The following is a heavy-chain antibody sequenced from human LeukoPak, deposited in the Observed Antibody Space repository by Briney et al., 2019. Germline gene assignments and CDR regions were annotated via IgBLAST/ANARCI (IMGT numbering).Heavy chain of an antibody. Sequence: SGPTLVNPTQTLTLTCTFSGFSLSTSGVGLAWIRQPPGEALEWLALIYWNDDERYSPSLKSRLTITKVTSKNQVVLTMTNMDPVDTATYYCARAKGCSNPFDSWGQGTLVTVSS. CDR2: IYWNDDE. CDR3: ARAKGCSNPFDS. D-gene: IGHD2-15*01. CDR1: GFSLSTSGVG. J-gene: IGHJ4*02. V-gene: IGHV2-5*01.